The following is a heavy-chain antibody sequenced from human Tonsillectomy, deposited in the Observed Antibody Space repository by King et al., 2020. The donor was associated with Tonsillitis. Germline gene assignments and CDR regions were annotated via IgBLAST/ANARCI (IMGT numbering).Heavy chain of an antibody. CDR2: IRQDGSEK. CDR1: GFTFSSYW. D-gene: IGHD3-9*01. J-gene: IGHJ6*02. V-gene: IGHV3-7*01. Sequence: VQLVESGGGLVQPGGSLRVSCAASGFTFSSYWMSWVRQAPGKGLEWVANIRQDGSEKYYVDSVKGRFTISRDNAKNSLYLQMNSLRAEDTAVYYCARDRKYDILTGKTYYYGMDVWGQVTTVTVSS. CDR3: ARDRKYDILTGKTYYYGMDV.